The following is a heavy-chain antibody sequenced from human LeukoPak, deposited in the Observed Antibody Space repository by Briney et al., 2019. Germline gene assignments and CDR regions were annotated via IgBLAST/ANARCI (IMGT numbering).Heavy chain of an antibody. Sequence: SETLSLTCAVYGGSFSGYYWSWIRQPPGKGLEWIGEINHSGSTNYNPSLKSRVTISVDTSKNQFSLKLSSVTVADTAVYYCARENYYDSSGSRRGYFDYWGQGTLVTVSS. CDR3: ARENYYDSSGSRRGYFDY. CDR1: GGSFSGYY. CDR2: INHSGST. J-gene: IGHJ4*02. D-gene: IGHD3-22*01. V-gene: IGHV4-34*01.